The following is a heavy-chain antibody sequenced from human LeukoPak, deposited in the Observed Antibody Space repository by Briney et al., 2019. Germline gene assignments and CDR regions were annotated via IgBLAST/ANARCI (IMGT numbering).Heavy chain of an antibody. CDR1: GYTFTSYD. J-gene: IGHJ4*02. V-gene: IGHV1-2*02. CDR3: ARGLATVATPYFDY. CDR2: INSNSGGT. Sequence: ASVKVSCKASGYTFTSYDINWVRQAPGQGLEWMGWINSNSGGTKYAQKFQDRVTMTRDTSITTVYMELSRLRSDDTAVYCCARGLATVATPYFDYWGQGTLVTVSS. D-gene: IGHD4-23*01.